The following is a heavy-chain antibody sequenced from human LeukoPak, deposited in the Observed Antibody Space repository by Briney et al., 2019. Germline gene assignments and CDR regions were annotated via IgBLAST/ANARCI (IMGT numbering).Heavy chain of an antibody. J-gene: IGHJ1*01. CDR3: EREWHDSSGYYGY. D-gene: IGHD3-22*01. Sequence: PGRSLRLSCAASGFTFSSYAMHWVRQAPGKGLEWVAVISYDGSNKYHADSVKGRFTISRDNSKNTLYLQMNSLRAEDTAVYYCEREWHDSSGYYGYWGQGTLVTVSS. CDR1: GFTFSSYA. CDR2: ISYDGSNK. V-gene: IGHV3-30*01.